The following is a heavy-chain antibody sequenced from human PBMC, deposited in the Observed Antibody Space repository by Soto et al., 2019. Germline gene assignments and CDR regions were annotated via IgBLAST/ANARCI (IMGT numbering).Heavy chain of an antibody. CDR3: AREVRIAATDAFDI. D-gene: IGHD6-25*01. CDR2: IYSGGST. V-gene: IGHV3-66*01. Sequence: GGSLRLSCAASGFTVSSNYMSWVRQAPGKGLEWVSVIYSGGSTYYADSVKGRFTISRDNSKNTLYLQMNSLRAEDTAVYYCAREVRIAATDAFDIWGQGTMVTVSS. J-gene: IGHJ3*02. CDR1: GFTVSSNY.